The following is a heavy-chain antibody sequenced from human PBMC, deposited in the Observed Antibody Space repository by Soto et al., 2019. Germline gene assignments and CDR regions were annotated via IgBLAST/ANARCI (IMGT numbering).Heavy chain of an antibody. V-gene: IGHV3-48*03. Sequence: GGSLRLSCATSGFTFSSYEMNWVRQAPGKGLEWVSYISSSGSTIYYADSVRGRFTISRDNAKNSLYLQMDSLRAEDTAVYYCARDQEAGSFFPYYYGMDVWGQGTTVTVSS. CDR2: ISSSGSTI. J-gene: IGHJ6*02. CDR1: GFTFSSYE. D-gene: IGHD6-13*01. CDR3: ARDQEAGSFFPYYYGMDV.